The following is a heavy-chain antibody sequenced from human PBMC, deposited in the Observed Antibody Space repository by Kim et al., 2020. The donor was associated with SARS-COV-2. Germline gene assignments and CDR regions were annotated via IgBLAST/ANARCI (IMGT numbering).Heavy chain of an antibody. D-gene: IGHD6-19*01. Sequence: GGSLRLSCAASGFTFDDYAIHWVRQVPGKGLKWVSLISRDGGEIKYADSVKGRFTISRDNSKKSVHLQMNSLRSEDTALYYCARGEQWLIKNWGQGTQVTVSS. V-gene: IGHV3-43*02. CDR2: ISRDGGEI. J-gene: IGHJ4*02. CDR3: ARGEQWLIKN. CDR1: GFTFDDYA.